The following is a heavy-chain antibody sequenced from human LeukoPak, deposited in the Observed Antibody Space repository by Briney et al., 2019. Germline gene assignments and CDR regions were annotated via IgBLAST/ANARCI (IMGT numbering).Heavy chain of an antibody. CDR3: ARGVAPTIFGVVIIGYMGV. J-gene: IGHJ6*03. D-gene: IGHD3-3*01. CDR1: GGSFSGYY. CDR2: INHSGST. Sequence: SETLSLTCAVYGGSFSGYYWSWIRQPPGKGLEWIGEINHSGSTNYNPSLKSRVTISVDTSKNQFSLKLSSVTAADTAVYYCARGVAPTIFGVVIIGYMGVWGKGTTVTVSS. V-gene: IGHV4-34*01.